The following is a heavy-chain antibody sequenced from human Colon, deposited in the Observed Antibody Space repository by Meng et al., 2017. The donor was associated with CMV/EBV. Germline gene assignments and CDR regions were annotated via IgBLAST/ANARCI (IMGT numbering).Heavy chain of an antibody. CDR3: AKPPDDYERTYYYYAMDV. CDR1: GFTLSSFA. CDR2: ISYDGSSK. V-gene: IGHV3-30*04. J-gene: IGHJ6*02. D-gene: IGHD4-17*01. Sequence: GGSLRLSCAASGFTLSSFAMHWVRQAPGKGLEWVAVISYDGSSKYYADSVKGRFTIASENSKNTLYLQMNSLRAEDTAVYFCAKPPDDYERTYYYYAMDVWGQGTTVTVSS.